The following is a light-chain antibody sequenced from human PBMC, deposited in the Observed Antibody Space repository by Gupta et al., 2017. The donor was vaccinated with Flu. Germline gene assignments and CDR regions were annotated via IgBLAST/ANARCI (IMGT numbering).Light chain of an antibody. J-gene: IGKJ3*01. V-gene: IGKV1-39*01. CDR3: QQSDSSPFT. Sequence: DIQMTQSPSSLSASVGDRVTITCRAGQSISNYLNWYQQKPGKAPKLLIYAASSLQTGVPSRFSGSGSGTDFTLTISRLQPEDFATYYCQQSDSSPFTFGHGTKVDIK. CDR1: QSISNY. CDR2: AAS.